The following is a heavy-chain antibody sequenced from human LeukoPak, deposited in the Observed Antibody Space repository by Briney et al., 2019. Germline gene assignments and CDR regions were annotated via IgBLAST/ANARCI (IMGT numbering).Heavy chain of an antibody. Sequence: PSETLSLTCTVSGYSISSGYYWGWIRQPPGKGLEWIGSIYHSGNTYYNPSLKSRVTISVDTSKNQFSLKLSSVTAADTAVYYCARDRRGDYYDSSGYPFDYWGQGTLVTVSS. CDR2: IYHSGNT. CDR3: ARDRRGDYYDSSGYPFDY. D-gene: IGHD3-22*01. V-gene: IGHV4-38-2*02. J-gene: IGHJ4*02. CDR1: GYSISSGYY.